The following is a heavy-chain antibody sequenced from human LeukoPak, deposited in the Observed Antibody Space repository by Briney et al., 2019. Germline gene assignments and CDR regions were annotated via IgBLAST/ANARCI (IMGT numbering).Heavy chain of an antibody. CDR3: ARGTGTTAYFDY. CDR1: GFTVSSNY. D-gene: IGHD1-1*01. V-gene: IGHV3-11*06. CDR2: ISGSSGYT. J-gene: IGHJ4*02. Sequence: PGGSLRLSCAASGFTVSSNYMSWVRQAPGKGLEWVSYISGSSGYTKYADSVKGRFTISRDKAKNSLYLQVNSLRAEDTAVYYCARGTGTTAYFDYWGQGTLVTVSS.